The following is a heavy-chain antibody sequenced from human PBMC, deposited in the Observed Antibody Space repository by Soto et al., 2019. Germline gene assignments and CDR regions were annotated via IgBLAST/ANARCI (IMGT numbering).Heavy chain of an antibody. D-gene: IGHD5-12*01. CDR3: VRDRDGYNF. V-gene: IGHV3-74*01. CDR2: INSDGSDT. CDR1: GFTFSTFV. Sequence: EVQLVESGGGLVQPGGSLRLSCAASGFTFSTFVMHWVRQVPGKGLVWVSRINSDGSDTRYADSVKGRFTISRDNARNTRHLQMSSLRAEDTAVYFCVRDRDGYNFWGQGTMVTVSS. J-gene: IGHJ3*01.